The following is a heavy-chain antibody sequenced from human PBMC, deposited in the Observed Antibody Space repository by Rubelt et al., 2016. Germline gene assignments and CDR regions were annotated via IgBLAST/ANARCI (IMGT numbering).Heavy chain of an antibody. D-gene: IGHD3-3*01. J-gene: IGHJ4*02. CDR1: GYSITSGYH. V-gene: IGHV4-38-2*02. CDR2: IYHSGST. Sequence: QVQLQESGPGLVKPSETLSLTCTVSGYSITSGYHWGWIRQPPGKGLEWIGNIYHSGSTYYNPSLKSRVTISVDTSKNHLSLGLSSGTAADTAVYYCARARPDFWSRTYYFDYWGQGTLVTVSS. CDR3: ARARPDFWSRTYYFDY.